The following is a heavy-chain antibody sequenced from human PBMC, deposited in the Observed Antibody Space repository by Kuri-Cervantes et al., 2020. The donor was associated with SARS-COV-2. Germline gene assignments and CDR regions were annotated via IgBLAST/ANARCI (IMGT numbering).Heavy chain of an antibody. J-gene: IGHJ3*02. CDR2: ISHTGST. Sequence: SETLSLTCAVTSYSITNSYYWGWIRQSPGRGLEWIGTISHTGSTFYNPSLKSRVTMSLDTSSKQFSLHLGSVTAADTAVYYCARQGSGGNDAFDIWGQGTMVTVSS. V-gene: IGHV4-38-2*01. CDR1: SYSITNSYY. CDR3: ARQGSGGNDAFDI. D-gene: IGHD1-26*01.